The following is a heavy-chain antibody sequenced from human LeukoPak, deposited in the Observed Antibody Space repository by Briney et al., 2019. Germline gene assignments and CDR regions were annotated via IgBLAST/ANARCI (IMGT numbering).Heavy chain of an antibody. V-gene: IGHV1-69*13. D-gene: IGHD4-23*01. Sequence: SVKVSCKASGGTFSSYAISWVRQAPGQGLEWMGGIIPIFGTANYAQKFQGRVTITADESTSTVYMELSSLRSEDTAVYYCARATTVVTPLYFDYWGQGTLVTVS. CDR3: ARATTVVTPLYFDY. J-gene: IGHJ4*02. CDR2: IIPIFGTA. CDR1: GGTFSSYA.